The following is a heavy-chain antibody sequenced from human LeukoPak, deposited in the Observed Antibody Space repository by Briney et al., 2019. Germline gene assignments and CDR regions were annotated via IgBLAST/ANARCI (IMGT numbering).Heavy chain of an antibody. V-gene: IGHV4-59*08. CDR3: ARQRSFYGANLAVHY. D-gene: IGHD4/OR15-4a*01. Sequence: PAETLSLTCAVSGGSISSYYWSWVRQPPGKGLEWVGYIYYSGSTNYNPSLQSRVTISVHTSKHQFSLNPSSATAAHTALYYCARQRSFYGANLAVHYWGPGTPVTVSS. J-gene: IGHJ4*02. CDR2: IYYSGST. CDR1: GGSISSYY.